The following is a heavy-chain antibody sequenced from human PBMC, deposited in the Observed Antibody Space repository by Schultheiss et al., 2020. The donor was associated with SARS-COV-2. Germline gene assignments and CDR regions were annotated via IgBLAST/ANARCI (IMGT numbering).Heavy chain of an antibody. J-gene: IGHJ4*02. CDR1: GYTFTSYG. D-gene: IGHD4-11*01. CDR3: ARRTTRSDY. V-gene: IGHV1-18*01. Sequence: GGSLRLSCKASGYTFTSYGISWVRQAPGQGLEWMGWISAYNGNTNYAQKFQGRVTMTRNTSISTAYMELSSLRSEDTAVYYCARRTTRSDYWGQGTLVTVSS. CDR2: ISAYNGNT.